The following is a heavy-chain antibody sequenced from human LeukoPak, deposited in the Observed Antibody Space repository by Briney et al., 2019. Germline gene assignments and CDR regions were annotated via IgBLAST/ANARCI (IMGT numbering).Heavy chain of an antibody. D-gene: IGHD3-9*01. V-gene: IGHV3-74*01. CDR3: ARDRSDDILTGYYDFDY. J-gene: IGHJ4*02. CDR2: INSDGSST. CDR1: GFTFSSYW. Sequence: GGSLRLSCAASGFTFSSYWMHWVRQAPGKGLVWVSRINSDGSSTSYADSVKGRFTISRDNAKNTLYLQMNSLRAEDTAVYYCARDRSDDILTGYYDFDYWGQGTLVTVSS.